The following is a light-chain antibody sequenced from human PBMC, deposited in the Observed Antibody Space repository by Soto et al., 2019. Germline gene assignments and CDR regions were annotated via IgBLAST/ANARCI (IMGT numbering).Light chain of an antibody. CDR2: RES. J-gene: IGKJ4*01. CDR3: QQYTGSPFA. Sequence: EILLTQSPGTLSLSPGEIATLSCRASQSVTNNYLAWYQQKPGQAPRLLIFRESSRATGIPDRFSGSGSGTDFTITSSRLEPEDVAVYYCQQYTGSPFAFGGGTKVEI. V-gene: IGKV3-20*01. CDR1: QSVTNNY.